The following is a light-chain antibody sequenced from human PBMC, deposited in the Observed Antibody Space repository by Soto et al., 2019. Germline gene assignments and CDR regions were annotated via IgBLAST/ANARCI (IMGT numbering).Light chain of an antibody. CDR3: QQSYSTPWT. CDR2: VAS. CDR1: ASIRMF. J-gene: IGKJ1*01. V-gene: IGKV1-39*01. Sequence: DIQMTQSPSSLSASIGDRVTITCWASASIRMFLNWYQQKPGKGPKLLIYVASSLQSGVPSRFSGSGSGTEFTLTISSLQPEDFATYYCQQSYSTPWTFGQGTKVEIK.